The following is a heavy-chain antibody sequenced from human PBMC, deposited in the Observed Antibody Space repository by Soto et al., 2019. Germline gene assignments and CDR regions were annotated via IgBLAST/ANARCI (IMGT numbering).Heavy chain of an antibody. D-gene: IGHD3-10*01. V-gene: IGHV4-4*02. CDR3: ARDRVWFGELGQFDY. J-gene: IGHJ4*02. CDR1: GGSISSSNW. Sequence: QVQLQESGPGLVKPSGTLSLTCAVSGGSISSSNWWSWVRQPPGKGLEWIGEIYHSGSTNYNPSLNSRVTISVDKSKNQFSLNLSSVTAADTAVYYCARDRVWFGELGQFDYWGQGTLVTVSS. CDR2: IYHSGST.